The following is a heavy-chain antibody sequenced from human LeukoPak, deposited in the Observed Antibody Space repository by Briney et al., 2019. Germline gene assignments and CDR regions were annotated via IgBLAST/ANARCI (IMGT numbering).Heavy chain of an antibody. CDR3: AKDSDYYSSGWGEPNWFDP. CDR1: GFTFSGYG. Sequence: PGRSLRLSCAASGFTFSGYGMHWVRQAPGKGLEWVAVISYDGSNKYYADSVKGRFTISRDNSKNTLYLQMNSLRAEDTAVYYCAKDSDYYSSGWGEPNWFDPWGQGTLVTVSS. CDR2: ISYDGSNK. J-gene: IGHJ5*02. D-gene: IGHD6-19*01. V-gene: IGHV3-30*18.